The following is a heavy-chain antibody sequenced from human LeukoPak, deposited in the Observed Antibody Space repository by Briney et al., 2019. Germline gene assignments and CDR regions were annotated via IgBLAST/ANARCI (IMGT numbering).Heavy chain of an antibody. D-gene: IGHD6-19*01. J-gene: IGHJ4*02. CDR1: GGSISSGDYY. CDR3: ARDRSQWLVTV. Sequence: TSETLSLTCTVSGGSISSGDYYWGWIRQPPGKGLEWIGYIYYSGSTNYDPSLKSRVTISVDTSKNQFSLKLSSVTAADTAVYYCARDRSQWLVTVWGQGTLVTVSS. V-gene: IGHV4-61*08. CDR2: IYYSGST.